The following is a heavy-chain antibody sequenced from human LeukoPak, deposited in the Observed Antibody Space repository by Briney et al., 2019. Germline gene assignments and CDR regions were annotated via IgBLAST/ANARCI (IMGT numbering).Heavy chain of an antibody. J-gene: IGHJ6*03. Sequence: PSETLSLTCTVSGYSISSGYYWGWIRQPPGKGLEWIGSIYHSGSTQYNPSLKSRVTISVDTSKNQFSLKLRSVTAADTAVYYCTRGGAVLGIGYYYYYMDVWGKGTTVTVSS. CDR3: TRGGAVLGIGYYYYYMDV. CDR1: GYSISSGYY. D-gene: IGHD7-27*01. CDR2: IYHSGST. V-gene: IGHV4-38-2*02.